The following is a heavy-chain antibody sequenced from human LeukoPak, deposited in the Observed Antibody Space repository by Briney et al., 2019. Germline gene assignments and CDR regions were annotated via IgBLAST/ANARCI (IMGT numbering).Heavy chain of an antibody. CDR2: ISGSGGST. V-gene: IGHV3-23*01. CDR1: GFTFSSYA. Sequence: PGGSLRLSCAASGFTFSSYAMSWVRQAPGKGLEWVSAISGSGGSTYYADSVKGRFTISGDNSKNTLYLQMNSLRAADTAVYYCAKPPGYCSSTSCADYWGQGTLVTVSS. D-gene: IGHD2-2*03. CDR3: AKPPGYCSSTSCADY. J-gene: IGHJ4*02.